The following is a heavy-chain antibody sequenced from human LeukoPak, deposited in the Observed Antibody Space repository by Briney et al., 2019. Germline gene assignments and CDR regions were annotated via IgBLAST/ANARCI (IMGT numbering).Heavy chain of an antibody. CDR1: GYSFTTYS. Sequence: ASVKVSCKASGYSFTTYSISWVRQAPGQGLEWMGWISAHNGNTNYAQKLQGRVTMTTDTSTSTAYMELRSLRSDDTAVYYCARNGYYDSSGYYYQPLDPWGQGTLVTVSS. CDR2: ISAHNGNT. J-gene: IGHJ5*02. V-gene: IGHV1-18*01. CDR3: ARNGYYDSSGYYYQPLDP. D-gene: IGHD3-22*01.